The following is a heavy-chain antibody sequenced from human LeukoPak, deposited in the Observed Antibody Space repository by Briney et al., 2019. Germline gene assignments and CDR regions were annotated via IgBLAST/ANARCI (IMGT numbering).Heavy chain of an antibody. D-gene: IGHD5-24*01. Sequence: GGSLRLSCAASGFTFSSYEMNWVRQAPGKGLEWVSYISSSGSTIYYADSVKGRFTISRDNSKNTLYPQMNSLRAEDTAVYYCARDRFRRDGYNYGRDGAFDIWGQGTMVTVSS. CDR2: ISSSGSTI. CDR1: GFTFSSYE. CDR3: ARDRFRRDGYNYGRDGAFDI. J-gene: IGHJ3*02. V-gene: IGHV3-48*03.